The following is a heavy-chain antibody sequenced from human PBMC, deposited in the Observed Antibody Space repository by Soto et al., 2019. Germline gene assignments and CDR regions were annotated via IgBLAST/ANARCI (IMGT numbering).Heavy chain of an antibody. CDR1: GGTFSSYT. J-gene: IGHJ4*02. V-gene: IGHV1-69*02. CDR2: IIPILGIA. Sequence: QVQLVQSGAEVKKPGSSVKVSCKASGGTFSSYTISWVRQAPGQGLEWMGRIIPILGIANYAQKFQGRVTITAEQSTSTAYLELSSLRSEDTAVYYCASDRRDYGDYYFDYWGQGTLVTVSS. CDR3: ASDRRDYGDYYFDY. D-gene: IGHD4-17*01.